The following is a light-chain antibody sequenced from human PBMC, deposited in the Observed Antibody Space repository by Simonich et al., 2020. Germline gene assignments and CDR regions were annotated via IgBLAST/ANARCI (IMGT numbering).Light chain of an antibody. V-gene: IGLV3-21*03. J-gene: IGLJ2*01. CDR3: QVWDSSSDHVV. Sequence: SYVLTQPPSVSVAPGKTARITCGGNNIGSKSGHWYQQKPGQAPVLVGYDDSDRPSGFPERFSGSNSGNTATLTISRVEAGDEADYYCQVWDSSSDHVVFGGGTKLTVL. CDR2: DDS. CDR1: NIGSKS.